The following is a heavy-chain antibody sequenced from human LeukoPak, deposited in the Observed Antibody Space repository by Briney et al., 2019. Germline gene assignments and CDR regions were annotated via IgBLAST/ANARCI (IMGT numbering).Heavy chain of an antibody. CDR1: GFTFDDYA. CDR3: AKDTAFYYDSSVYIDY. CDR2: ISWDGGST. D-gene: IGHD3-22*01. Sequence: GGSLRLSCAASGFTFDDYAMHWVRQAPGQGLAWVSLISWDGGSTYYADSVKGRFTISRDNSKNSLYLQMNSLRAEDTALYYCAKDTAFYYDSSVYIDYWGQGTLVTVSS. J-gene: IGHJ4*02. V-gene: IGHV3-43D*03.